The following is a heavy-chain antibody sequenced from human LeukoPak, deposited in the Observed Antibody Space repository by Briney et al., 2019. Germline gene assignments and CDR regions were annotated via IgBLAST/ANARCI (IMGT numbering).Heavy chain of an antibody. D-gene: IGHD2-15*01. J-gene: IGHJ4*02. V-gene: IGHV3-21*01. CDR3: ASVSTYCSGGSCYSGPFDY. CDR2: ISSSSSYI. CDR1: GFTFSSYS. Sequence: GGSLRLSCAASGFTFSSYSMNWVRQAPGKGLEWVSSISSSSSYINYADSVKGRFTISRDNAKNSLYLQMNSLRAEDTAVYYCASVSTYCSGGSCYSGPFDYWGQGTLVTVSS.